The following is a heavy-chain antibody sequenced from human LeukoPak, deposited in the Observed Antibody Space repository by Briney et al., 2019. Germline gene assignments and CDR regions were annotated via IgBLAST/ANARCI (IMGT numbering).Heavy chain of an antibody. CDR3: VKGDDYGASTRLPKYNWFDP. J-gene: IGHJ5*02. D-gene: IGHD4/OR15-4a*01. CDR1: GFTFTTCA. Sequence: GGSLRLSCAASGFTFTTCAMHWVRQAPGKGLEWVAYIRYDGNNKNYADSVKGRFSVSRDNSKDMLYLQMNSLRPEDTAVYYCVKGDDYGASTRLPKYNWFDPWGQGTLVTVSS. CDR2: IRYDGNNK. V-gene: IGHV3-30*02.